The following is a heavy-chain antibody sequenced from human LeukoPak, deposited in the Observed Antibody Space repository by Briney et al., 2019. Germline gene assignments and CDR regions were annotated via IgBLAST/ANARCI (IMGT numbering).Heavy chain of an antibody. Sequence: GGSLRLSCAASGFTFDDYAMHWVRQAPGKGLEWVSLISWDGGSTYYADSVKGRFTISRDNSKNSLYLQMNSLRAEDTALYYCAKDLGYSYGLGNDAFDIWDQGTMVTVSS. CDR2: ISWDGGST. CDR1: GFTFDDYA. CDR3: AKDLGYSYGLGNDAFDI. V-gene: IGHV3-43D*03. D-gene: IGHD5-18*01. J-gene: IGHJ3*02.